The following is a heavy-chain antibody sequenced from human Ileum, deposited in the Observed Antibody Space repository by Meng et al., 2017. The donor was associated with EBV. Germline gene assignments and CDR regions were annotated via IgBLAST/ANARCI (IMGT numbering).Heavy chain of an antibody. D-gene: IGHD1-14*01. CDR3: GKDDERVRGPEP. V-gene: IGHV3-23*01. J-gene: IGHJ4*02. CDR1: GFTFSIYD. Sequence: EVRLLESGGGLVQPGGSLRVSCAASGFTFSIYDMTWVRQAPGKGLEWVSSISGSGGDTYYADSVKGRFTIARDNSKNTLYLQMDSLRAEDTAVYYCGKDDERVRGPEPWGQGTLVTVSS. CDR2: ISGSGGDT.